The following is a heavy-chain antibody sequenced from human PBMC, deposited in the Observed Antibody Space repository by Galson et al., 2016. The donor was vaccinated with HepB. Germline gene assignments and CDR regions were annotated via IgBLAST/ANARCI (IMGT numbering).Heavy chain of an antibody. CDR1: GDSVSSNSSA. V-gene: IGHV6-1*01. CDR3: ASERMWGGSYIGFYY. J-gene: IGHJ4*02. D-gene: IGHD1-26*01. CDR2: TYYKSKWYH. Sequence: CAISGDSVSSNSSAWNWIRQSPSRGLEWLGKTYYKSKWYHDYAVSVKSRIIVKADASKNQFSLQLNSVTDEDTAVYYCASERMWGGSYIGFYYWGQGTLVTVSS.